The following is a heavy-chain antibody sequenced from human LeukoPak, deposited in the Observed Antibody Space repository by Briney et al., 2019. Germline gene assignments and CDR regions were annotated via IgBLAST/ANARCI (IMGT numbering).Heavy chain of an antibody. J-gene: IGHJ4*02. CDR3: ARVRGELLDY. Sequence: PSETLSLTCTVSGGSISSYYWSWIRQPPGKGLEWIGYIYYSGSTNYNPSLKSRVTISVDTSKNQFSLKLSSVTAADTAVYYCARVRGELLDYWGQGTLVTVSS. V-gene: IGHV4-59*01. CDR2: IYYSGST. D-gene: IGHD1-26*01. CDR1: GGSISSYY.